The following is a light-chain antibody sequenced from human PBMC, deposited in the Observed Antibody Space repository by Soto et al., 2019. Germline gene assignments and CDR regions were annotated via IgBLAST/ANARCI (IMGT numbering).Light chain of an antibody. J-gene: IGKJ4*02. CDR1: QSISTW. V-gene: IGKV1-5*03. Sequence: DIQVTQSPSTLSASVGDRVTITCRASQSISTWLAWYQQKPGKAPKLLIYEASSLESGVTSRFGGSGSGTEFTLTISSLQPDDFATYFCQHYDDYPLTFGGGTKVEIK. CDR2: EAS. CDR3: QHYDDYPLT.